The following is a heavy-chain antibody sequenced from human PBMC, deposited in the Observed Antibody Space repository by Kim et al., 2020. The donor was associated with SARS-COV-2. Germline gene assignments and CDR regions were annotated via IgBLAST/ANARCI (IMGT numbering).Heavy chain of an antibody. CDR1: GGSFSGYY. V-gene: IGHV4-34*01. Sequence: SETLSLTCAVYGGSFSGYYWSWIRQPPGKGLEWIGEINHSGSTNYNPSLKSRVTISVDTSKNQFSLKLSSVTAADTAVYYCARGLGARCSGGSCKQNDYWGQGTLVTVSS. CDR2: INHSGST. J-gene: IGHJ4*02. CDR3: ARGLGARCSGGSCKQNDY. D-gene: IGHD2-15*01.